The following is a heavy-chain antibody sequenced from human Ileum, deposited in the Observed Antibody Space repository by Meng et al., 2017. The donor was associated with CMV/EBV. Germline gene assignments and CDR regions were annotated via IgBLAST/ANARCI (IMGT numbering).Heavy chain of an antibody. CDR2: IKGDVSRT. D-gene: IGHD1-14*01. Sequence: GGSLRLSCAASGFTFSTYSMHWVRQVPGKGLGWVSHIKGDVSRTNYADSVKGRFTMSRDNAKNKLYPQMNSLRAEDTAVYDGARDKSELYFDYLGQGALVTVSS. J-gene: IGHJ4*02. V-gene: IGHV3-74*01. CDR3: ARDKSELYFDY. CDR1: GFTFSTYS.